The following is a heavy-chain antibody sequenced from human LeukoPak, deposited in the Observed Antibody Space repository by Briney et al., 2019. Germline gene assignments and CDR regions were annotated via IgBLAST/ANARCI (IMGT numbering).Heavy chain of an antibody. CDR2: IIPIFGTA. Sequence: SVKVSCKASGGTFSSYAISWVRQAPGQGLEWMGGIIPIFGTANYAQKFQGRVTITADESTSTPYMELSSLRSEYTAVYYCARVARDGYMVFYFDYWGQGTLVTVSS. CDR3: ARVARDGYMVFYFDY. CDR1: GGTFSSYA. D-gene: IGHD5-24*01. V-gene: IGHV1-69*13. J-gene: IGHJ4*02.